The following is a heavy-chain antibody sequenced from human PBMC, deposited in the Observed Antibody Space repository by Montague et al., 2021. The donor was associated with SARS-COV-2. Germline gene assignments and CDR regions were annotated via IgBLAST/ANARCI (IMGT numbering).Heavy chain of an antibody. J-gene: IGHJ4*02. D-gene: IGHD6-13*01. V-gene: IGHV4-39*01. CDR3: ARHWGIAAAGN. CDR2: INYSGTT. CDR1: GGSITDRTYY. Sequence: SETLSLTCSVSGGSITDRTYYWGCIRQSPGKGLEWIGAINYSGTTXYNPSLKSRVTISLDTAKSQFSLKMTSVTAADTAVYYCARHWGIAAAGNWGQGTLVTVSS.